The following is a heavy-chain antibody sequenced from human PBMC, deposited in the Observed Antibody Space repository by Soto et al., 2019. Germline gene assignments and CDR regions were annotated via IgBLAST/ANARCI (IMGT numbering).Heavy chain of an antibody. J-gene: IGHJ4*02. CDR3: ARALITKVDY. CDR1: GGSISSGGYS. CDR2: IYHSGST. D-gene: IGHD3-10*01. Sequence: LSLTCAVSGGSISSGGYSWSWIRQPPGKGLEWIGYIYHSGSTYYNPSLKSRVTISVDRSKNQFSLKLSSVTAADTAVYYCARALITKVDYWGQGTLVTFSS. V-gene: IGHV4-30-2*01.